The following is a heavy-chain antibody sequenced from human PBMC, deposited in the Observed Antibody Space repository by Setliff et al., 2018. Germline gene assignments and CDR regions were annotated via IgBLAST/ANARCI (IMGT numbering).Heavy chain of an antibody. CDR3: ATPRSHLFGSGSYYDY. CDR1: GGSISSSTHY. J-gene: IGHJ4*01. V-gene: IGHV4-39*01. CDR2: IYYAGST. D-gene: IGHD3-10*01. Sequence: SETLSLTCNVSGGSISSSTHYWGWIRQPPGKGLEWIGGIYYAGSTYYNPSLKSRVTISADKPKNQFSLKLSSVTAADTAVYYCATPRSHLFGSGSYYDYWGQGTLVTVSS.